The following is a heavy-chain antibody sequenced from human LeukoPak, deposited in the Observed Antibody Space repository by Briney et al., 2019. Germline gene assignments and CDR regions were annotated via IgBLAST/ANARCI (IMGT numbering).Heavy chain of an antibody. CDR1: GFTFSAYA. CDR2: ISFDGTDK. CDR3: AKVQAYSGYSGWYFDY. J-gene: IGHJ4*02. D-gene: IGHD5-12*01. Sequence: GGSLRLSCAASGFTFSAYAMHWVRQAPGKGLEWVAVISFDGTDKYYADSVKGRFTISRDNSKNTLYLHMNSLRAEDTAVYYCAKVQAYSGYSGWYFDYWGQGTLVTVSS. V-gene: IGHV3-30*04.